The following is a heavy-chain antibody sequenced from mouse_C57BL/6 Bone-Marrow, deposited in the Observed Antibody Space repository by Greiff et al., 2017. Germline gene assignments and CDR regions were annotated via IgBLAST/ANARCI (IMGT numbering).Heavy chain of an antibody. Sequence: QVQLQQSGAELARPGASVKLSCKASGYTFTSYGLSWVKQRPGQGLEWIGEIYPRSGNTYYNEQFKGKATLTADKSSSTAYMELRSLTSEDSAVYFCAREGAYAMDYWGQGTSVTVAS. CDR2: IYPRSGNT. V-gene: IGHV1-81*01. J-gene: IGHJ4*01. CDR3: AREGAYAMDY. CDR1: GYTFTSYG.